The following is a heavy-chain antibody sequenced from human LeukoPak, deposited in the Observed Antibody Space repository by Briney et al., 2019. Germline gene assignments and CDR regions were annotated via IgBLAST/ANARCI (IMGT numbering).Heavy chain of an antibody. J-gene: IGHJ4*02. CDR3: ARLGARQILEY. D-gene: IGHD4-17*01. CDR1: EFTLSSYW. V-gene: IGHV3-7*01. CDR2: IKQDGGEK. Sequence: PGGSLRLSCAASEFTLSSYWMSWVRQAPGKGLEWVANIKQDGGEKYYLDSVEGRFTVSRDNAKNSLYLQMNSLRAEDTAVYYCARLGARQILEYWGQGTLVTVSS.